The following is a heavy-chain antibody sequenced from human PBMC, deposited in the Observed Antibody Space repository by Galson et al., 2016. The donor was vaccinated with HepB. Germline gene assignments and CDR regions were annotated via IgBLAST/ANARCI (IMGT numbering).Heavy chain of an antibody. J-gene: IGHJ4*02. Sequence: SLRLSCAASGFTFNNYAMSWVRQAPGNGLEWVSGISYSGGDIYYADSVKGRFTISRDNSKNTLCLQMNSLRAEDTALYYCAKHLSRASTGHMNDWGQGTLVTVSS. CDR1: GFTFNNYA. D-gene: IGHD2-21*01. CDR3: AKHLSRASTGHMND. CDR2: ISYSGGDI. V-gene: IGHV3-23*01.